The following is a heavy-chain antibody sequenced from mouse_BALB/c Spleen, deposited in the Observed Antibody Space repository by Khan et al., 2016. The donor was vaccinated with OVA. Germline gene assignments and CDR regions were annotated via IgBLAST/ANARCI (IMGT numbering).Heavy chain of an antibody. CDR3: ARDGSRYNYAMDY. CDR2: ISYSGST. D-gene: IGHD2-3*01. CDR1: GYSITSDYA. J-gene: IGHJ4*01. V-gene: IGHV3-2*02. Sequence: VQLKESGPGLVKPSQSLSLTCTVTGYSITSDYAWNWLRQFPGNTLEWMGYISYSGSTNYTPSLKSRISITRDTSKNQFILQLNSVTTEDTATYYCARDGSRYNYAMDYWGQGTSVTVSA.